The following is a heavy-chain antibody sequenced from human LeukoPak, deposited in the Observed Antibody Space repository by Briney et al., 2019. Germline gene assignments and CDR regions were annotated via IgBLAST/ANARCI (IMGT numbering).Heavy chain of an antibody. CDR3: ARVGNSGSLDY. CDR2: IYYTGST. D-gene: IGHD1-26*01. V-gene: IGHV4-59*01. Sequence: PSETLSLTCTVSGGSISSYYWSWIRQPPGKGLEWIGYIYYTGSTNYNPSLKSRVTISVDTSKNQFSLKLNSVTAADTAVYYFARVGNSGSLDYWGQGTLVTVSS. J-gene: IGHJ4*02. CDR1: GGSISSYY.